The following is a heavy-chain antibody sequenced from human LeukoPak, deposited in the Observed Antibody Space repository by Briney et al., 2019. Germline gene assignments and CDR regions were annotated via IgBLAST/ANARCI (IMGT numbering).Heavy chain of an antibody. CDR1: GYTFTDYY. Sequence: ASVNVSCKTSGYTFTDYYMHWVRQAPGQGLERMGWINPNSGGTNYAQKFQGRVTMTRDTSVSTAYLELSRLRSDDTAVYYCARVPMITFGGLVISSNYFDYWGQGTLVTVSS. CDR3: ARVPMITFGGLVISSNYFDY. D-gene: IGHD3-16*01. CDR2: INPNSGGT. J-gene: IGHJ4*02. V-gene: IGHV1-2*02.